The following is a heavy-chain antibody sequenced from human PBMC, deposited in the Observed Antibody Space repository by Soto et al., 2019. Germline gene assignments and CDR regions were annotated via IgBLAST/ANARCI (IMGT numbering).Heavy chain of an antibody. V-gene: IGHV1-69*04. CDR3: ARDKGYCSDTSCPDFDY. CDR1: GGTLSSYT. J-gene: IGHJ4*02. Sequence: EASVKVSCTASGGTLSSYTFSWVRQAPGQGLGWMGRVIPNLGVTNYAKKFQGRFTIVVDTSTSTAYMELNSLRYEDTAVYYCARDKGYCSDTSCPDFDYWGEGTLVPVSS. CDR2: VIPNLGVT. D-gene: IGHD2-15*01.